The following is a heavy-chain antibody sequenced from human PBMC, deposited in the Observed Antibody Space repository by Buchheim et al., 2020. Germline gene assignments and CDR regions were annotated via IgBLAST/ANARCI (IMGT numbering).Heavy chain of an antibody. Sequence: EVQLVESGGGLVQPGGSLRLSCAASGFTFSSYEMNWVRQAPGKGLEWVSYISSSGSTIYYADSVKGRFTISRDNAKNSLYLQMNSLRAEDTAVYYCAIIIGGDSPMLLFGMDVWGQGTT. CDR1: GFTFSSYE. V-gene: IGHV3-48*03. J-gene: IGHJ6*02. CDR2: ISSSGSTI. D-gene: IGHD4-23*01. CDR3: AIIIGGDSPMLLFGMDV.